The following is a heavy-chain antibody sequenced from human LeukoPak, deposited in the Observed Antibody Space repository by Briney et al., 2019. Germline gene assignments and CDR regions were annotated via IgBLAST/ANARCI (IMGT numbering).Heavy chain of an antibody. D-gene: IGHD6-19*01. Sequence: PSETLSLTCAVYGGSFSGYYWSWIRQPPGKGLECIGEINHSGRTNYNPSPKSRVNISVDTSKNQFSLKLRSVTAADAAVYYCARPVSGSSGWYYNYWGQGTLVTVSS. CDR1: GGSFSGYY. V-gene: IGHV4-34*01. J-gene: IGHJ4*02. CDR3: ARPVSGSSGWYYNY. CDR2: INHSGRT.